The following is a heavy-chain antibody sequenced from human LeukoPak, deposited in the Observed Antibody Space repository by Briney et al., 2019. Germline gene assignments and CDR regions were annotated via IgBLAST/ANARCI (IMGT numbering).Heavy chain of an antibody. CDR2: IYYSGST. CDR3: ARVSAVAKFDP. V-gene: IGHV4-61*01. Sequence: TSETLSLTCTVSGGSVSSGSYYWSWIRQPPGKGLEWIGYIYYSGSTNYNPSLKSRVTISVDTSKNQFSLKLSSVTAADTAVYYCARVSAVAKFDPWGQGTLVTVSS. CDR1: GGSVSSGSYY. D-gene: IGHD6-19*01. J-gene: IGHJ5*02.